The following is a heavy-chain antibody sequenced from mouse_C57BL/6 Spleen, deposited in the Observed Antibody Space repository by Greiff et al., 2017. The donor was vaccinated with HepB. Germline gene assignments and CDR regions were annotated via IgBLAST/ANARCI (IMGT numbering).Heavy chain of an antibody. CDR2: ISSGGDYI. D-gene: IGHD2-4*01. J-gene: IGHJ4*01. CDR3: TSEHYDYDNYAMDY. V-gene: IGHV5-9-1*02. Sequence: EVQLVESGEGLVKPGGSLKLSCAASGFTFSSYAMSWVRQTPEKRLEWVAYISSGGDYIYYADTVKGRFTISRDNARNTLYLQMSSLKSEDTAMYYCTSEHYDYDNYAMDYWGQGTSVTVSS. CDR1: GFTFSSYA.